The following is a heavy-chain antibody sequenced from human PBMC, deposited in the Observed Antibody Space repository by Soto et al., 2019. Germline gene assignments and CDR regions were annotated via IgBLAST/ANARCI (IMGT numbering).Heavy chain of an antibody. CDR1: GFTFKNYG. J-gene: IGHJ4*02. CDR2: VYYDGSNQ. CDR3: ARDLSDY. V-gene: IGHV3-33*01. Sequence: QVQLVESGGGVVQPGTSLRLSCAASGFTFKNYGMHWVRQAPGKGLEWVAIVYYDGSNQYYADSVKGRFTISRDNSKNTLSLQMNSLRVDDTAIYYCARDLSDYWGQGTLVTASS.